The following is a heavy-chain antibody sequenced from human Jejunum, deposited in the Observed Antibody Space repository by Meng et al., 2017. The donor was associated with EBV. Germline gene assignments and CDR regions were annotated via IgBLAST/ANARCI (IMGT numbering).Heavy chain of an antibody. CDR3: ARQGPSGRTFDY. D-gene: IGHD1-26*01. J-gene: IGHJ4*02. CDR1: GGPISSSSNY. CDR2: YYNSGST. V-gene: IGHV4-39*01. Sequence: RTGRVKPSETLSLTCTVSGGPISSSSNYWGWIRQPPGKGLEWIGTYYNSGSTYYNPSLKSRVTISVDTSKNQFSLKLISVTAADTAAYYCARQGPSGRTFDYWGQGTLVTVSS.